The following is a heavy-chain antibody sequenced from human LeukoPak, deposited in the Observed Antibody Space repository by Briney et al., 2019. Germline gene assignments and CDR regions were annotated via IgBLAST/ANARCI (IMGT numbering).Heavy chain of an antibody. CDR3: VRQGRGIQLQTYFDY. D-gene: IGHD2-2*01. CDR2: IYYSGST. J-gene: IGHJ4*02. Sequence: SETLSLTCTVSGGSISSGSYYWGWIRQPPGKGLEWIGSIYYSGSTYYNPSLKSRVTISVDTSKSQFSLRLSSVTAADTAVYYCVRQGRGIQLQTYFDYWGQGTLVTVSS. CDR1: GGSISSGSYY. V-gene: IGHV4-39*01.